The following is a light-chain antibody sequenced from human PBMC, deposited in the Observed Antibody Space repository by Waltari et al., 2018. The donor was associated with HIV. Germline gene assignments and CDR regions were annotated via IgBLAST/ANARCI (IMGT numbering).Light chain of an antibody. CDR1: QGIRSY. Sequence: DIQMTQAPSSLSASVGDRVTITCRASQGIRSYLAWYQQTPGKAPKFLIYAASTLQSGVPLRISGSRSGTEFTLTISSLQPEDSATYYCQQLDSYPLTFGPGTRV. J-gene: IGKJ3*01. CDR2: AAS. CDR3: QQLDSYPLT. V-gene: IGKV1-9*01.